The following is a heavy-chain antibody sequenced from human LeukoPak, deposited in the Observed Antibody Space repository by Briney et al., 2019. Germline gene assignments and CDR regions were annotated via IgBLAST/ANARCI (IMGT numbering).Heavy chain of an antibody. CDR2: VYYTGST. J-gene: IGHJ6*03. CDR1: GGSISSYY. CDR3: ARPDYSSMKSNYYYYMDV. D-gene: IGHD4-11*01. Sequence: SETLSLTCTVSGGSISSYYWNWVRQPPGKGLEWIGFVYYTGSTNYSPSLKSRVTISVDTSKNQFSLKLRSVTAADTAVYYCARPDYSSMKSNYYYYMDVWGKGTTVTVSS. V-gene: IGHV4-59*01.